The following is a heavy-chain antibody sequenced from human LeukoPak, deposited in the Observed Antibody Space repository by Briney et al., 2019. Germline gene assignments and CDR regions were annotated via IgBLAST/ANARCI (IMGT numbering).Heavy chain of an antibody. J-gene: IGHJ3*02. CDR2: ISSNGGST. CDR3: ARGRSVRRWLQGDAFDI. Sequence: PGGSLRLSCAASGFTFSSYAMHWVRQAPGKGLEYDSAISSNGGSTYSADSVKGRFTISRDNSKNTLYLQMGSLRAEDMAVYYCARGRSVRRWLQGDAFDIWGQGTMVTVSS. CDR1: GFTFSSYA. D-gene: IGHD5-24*01. V-gene: IGHV3-64*02.